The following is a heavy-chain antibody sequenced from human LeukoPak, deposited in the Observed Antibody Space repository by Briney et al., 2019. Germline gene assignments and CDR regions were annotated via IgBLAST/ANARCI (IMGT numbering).Heavy chain of an antibody. J-gene: IGHJ5*02. V-gene: IGHV4-4*09. Sequence: SETLSLTCTVSGDSISNYFWSWIRQPPGKGLEWIGYVYSSGRTNYNPSLESRVTISVDTSKNQFSLKLSSVTAADTAVYYCARGNSGYDGRTWFDPWGQGTLVTVSS. D-gene: IGHD5-12*01. CDR2: VYSSGRT. CDR1: GDSISNYF. CDR3: ARGNSGYDGRTWFDP.